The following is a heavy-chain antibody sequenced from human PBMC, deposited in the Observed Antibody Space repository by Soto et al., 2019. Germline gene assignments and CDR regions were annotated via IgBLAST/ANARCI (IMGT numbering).Heavy chain of an antibody. CDR3: AKDGFAFSYDYGLDV. CDR1: GFTFDDYA. Sequence: EEQLVESGGTLVQPGRSLRLSCAASGFTFDDYAMHWVRQDPGKGLEWVSGINWNSGNIGYADSVKGRFTISRDNAKNSLYLQMDSLRAEDTALYYCAKDGFAFSYDYGLDVWGQGTSVTVSS. D-gene: IGHD3-10*01. V-gene: IGHV3-9*01. J-gene: IGHJ6*02. CDR2: INWNSGNI.